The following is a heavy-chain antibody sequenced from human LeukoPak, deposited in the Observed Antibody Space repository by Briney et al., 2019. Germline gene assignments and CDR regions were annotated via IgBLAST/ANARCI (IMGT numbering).Heavy chain of an antibody. Sequence: ETLSLTCTVSGGSISSSSYYWGWVRQAPGKGLEWVSSISSSSSYIYYADSVKGRFTISRDNAKNSLYLQMNSLRAEDTAVYYCAREYYYDVDAFDIWGQGTMVTVSS. CDR1: GGSISSSSYY. V-gene: IGHV3-21*01. J-gene: IGHJ3*02. CDR3: AREYYYDVDAFDI. D-gene: IGHD3-22*01. CDR2: ISSSSSYI.